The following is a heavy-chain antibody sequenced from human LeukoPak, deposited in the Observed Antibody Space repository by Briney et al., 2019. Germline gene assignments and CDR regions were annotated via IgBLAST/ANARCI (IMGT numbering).Heavy chain of an antibody. V-gene: IGHV3-48*01. CDR3: AREVGYCSSTSCSDFDY. D-gene: IGHD2-2*01. CDR2: ISSSSSTI. J-gene: IGHJ4*02. Sequence: PGRSLRLSCAASGFTFSSYSMNWVRQAPGKGLEWVSYISSSSSTIYYADSVKGRFTISRDNAKNSLYLQMNSLRAEDTAVYYCAREVGYCSSTSCSDFDYWGQGTLVTVSS. CDR1: GFTFSSYS.